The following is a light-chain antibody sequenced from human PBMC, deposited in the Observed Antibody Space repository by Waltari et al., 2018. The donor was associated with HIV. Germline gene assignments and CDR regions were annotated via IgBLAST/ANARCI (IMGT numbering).Light chain of an antibody. J-gene: IGKJ1*01. V-gene: IGKV1-5*03. CDR2: KAS. CDR3: QQYNSFTWT. CDR1: QSISSW. Sequence: DIQMTESPSTLSASVGDRVTITSRASQSISSWLAWYQQKPGKAPKLLIYKASSLESGVPSRFRGSGSGTEFTLTISSLQPDDFATYYCQQYNSFTWTFGQGTKVEIK.